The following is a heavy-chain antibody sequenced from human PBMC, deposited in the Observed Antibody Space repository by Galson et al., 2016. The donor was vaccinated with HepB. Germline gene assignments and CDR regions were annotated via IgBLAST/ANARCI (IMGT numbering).Heavy chain of an antibody. J-gene: IGHJ6*02. Sequence: SLRLSCAASGFTFSSYGMHWVRQAPGKGLEWVAVIWYDGSNKYYADSVKGRFTISIDNSKNTLYLQMNSLRVEDTAVYYRAREINWNSYGMDVWGQGTTVTVS. V-gene: IGHV3-33*01. D-gene: IGHD1-1*01. CDR2: IWYDGSNK. CDR3: AREINWNSYGMDV. CDR1: GFTFSSYG.